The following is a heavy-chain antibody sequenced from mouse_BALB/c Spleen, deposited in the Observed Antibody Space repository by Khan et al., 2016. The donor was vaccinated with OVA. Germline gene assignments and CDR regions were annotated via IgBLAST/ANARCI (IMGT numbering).Heavy chain of an antibody. V-gene: IGHV3-2*02. CDR2: ISYSGNT. CDR1: GYSINSDYA. Sequence: EVQLQESGPGLVKPSQSLSLTCTVTGYSINSDYAWNWIRQFPGNNLEWMGYISYSGNTKYTPSLKSRISITRDTSTNQFFLQLNSVTIEDTATSYCARIKGGDFDYWGQGTTLTVSS. CDR3: ARIKGGDFDY. J-gene: IGHJ2*01.